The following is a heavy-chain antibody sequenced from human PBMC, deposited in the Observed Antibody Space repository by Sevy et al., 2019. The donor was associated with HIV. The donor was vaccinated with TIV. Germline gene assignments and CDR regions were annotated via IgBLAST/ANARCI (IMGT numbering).Heavy chain of an antibody. CDR2: TYYRSKWFT. V-gene: IGHV6-1*01. Sequence: SQTLSLTCAISGDSVSSNTAAWNWIRQSPSRGLEWLGRTYYRSKWFTDYAVAGISRITINPDTSKNLFSLQLNSVTPDDTAMYYCARDKSSVGSNWDSVAPADYGLDVWGQGTTVTVSS. J-gene: IGHJ6*02. CDR1: GDSVSSNTAA. D-gene: IGHD2-2*01. CDR3: ARDKSSVGSNWDSVAPADYGLDV.